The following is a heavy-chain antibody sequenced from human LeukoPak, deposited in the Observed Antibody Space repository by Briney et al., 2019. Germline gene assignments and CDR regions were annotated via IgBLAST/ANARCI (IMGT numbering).Heavy chain of an antibody. D-gene: IGHD6-13*01. CDR1: GFTFSSYS. CDR2: ISSSSSTI. V-gene: IGHV3-48*01. CDR3: ARDLRAIAAAGTGFDY. J-gene: IGHJ4*02. Sequence: GGSLRLSCAASGFTFSSYSMNWVRQAPGKGLEWVSYISSSSSTIYYADSVKGRFTISRDNAKNSLYLQMNSLRAEDTAVYYCARDLRAIAAAGTGFDYWGQGTLVTVSS.